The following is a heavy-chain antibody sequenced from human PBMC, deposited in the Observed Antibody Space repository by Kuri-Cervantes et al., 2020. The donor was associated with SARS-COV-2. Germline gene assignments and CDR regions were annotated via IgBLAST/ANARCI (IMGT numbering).Heavy chain of an antibody. V-gene: IGHV3-7*03. CDR2: IKQDGSEK. CDR1: GFTFSSYW. J-gene: IGHJ2*01. D-gene: IGHD3-10*01. Sequence: GESLKISCAASGFTFSSYWMSWVRQAPGKGLEWVANIKQDGSEKYYADSVKGRFTISRDNSKNSLYLQMNSLRAEDTALYYCARKGSGGWYFDLWGRGTLVTVSS. CDR3: ARKGSGGWYFDL.